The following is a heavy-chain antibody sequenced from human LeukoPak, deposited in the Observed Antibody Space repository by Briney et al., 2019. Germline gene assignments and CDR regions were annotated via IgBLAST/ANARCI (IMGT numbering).Heavy chain of an antibody. D-gene: IGHD3-10*01. CDR2: IYYSGST. Sequence: SETLSLTCTASGGSISSSSYYWGWIRQPPGKGLEWIGSIYYSGSTYYNPSLKSRVTISVDTSKNQFSLKLSSVTAADTAVYYCARDSAGSGSYSYGMDVWGQGTTVTVSS. V-gene: IGHV4-39*07. CDR3: ARDSAGSGSYSYGMDV. CDR1: GGSISSSSYY. J-gene: IGHJ6*02.